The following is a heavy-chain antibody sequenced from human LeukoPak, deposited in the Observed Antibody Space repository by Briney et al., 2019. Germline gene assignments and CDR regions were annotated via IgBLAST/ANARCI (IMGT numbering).Heavy chain of an antibody. CDR2: INWNGVST. V-gene: IGHV3-20*04. D-gene: IGHD2-15*01. J-gene: IGHJ1*01. CDR3: AREDGFCSGGSCYQH. Sequence: PGGSLRLSCAASGFTFDDYGMSWVRQASGRGLEWVSFINWNGVSTDYADSVKGRFTMSRDNAKNSLYLQMSSLRVEDTALYYCAREDGFCSGGSCYQHWGQGTLVTVSS. CDR1: GFTFDDYG.